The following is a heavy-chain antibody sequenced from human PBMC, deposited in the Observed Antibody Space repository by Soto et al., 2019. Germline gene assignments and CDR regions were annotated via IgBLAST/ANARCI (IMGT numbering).Heavy chain of an antibody. Sequence: VQLVESGGGVVQPGRSLRLSCAASGFVFSSYSMSWARQAPGKGLEWVSVISGSGDSSYYANSVKGRFTISRDNSKNMLYLEMGSLRDEDTAVYYCANGIVEGRRHYYAMDVWGQGTPVVVSS. CDR2: ISGSGDSS. CDR3: ANGIVEGRRHYYAMDV. J-gene: IGHJ6*02. D-gene: IGHD3-22*01. V-gene: IGHV3-23*04. CDR1: GFVFSSYS.